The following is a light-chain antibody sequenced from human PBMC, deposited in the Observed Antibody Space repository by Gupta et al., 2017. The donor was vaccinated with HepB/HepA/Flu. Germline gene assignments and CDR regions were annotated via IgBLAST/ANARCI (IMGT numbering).Light chain of an antibody. CDR2: TTS. CDR3: QQSYIVPLT. Sequence: VGDRVTITCRASQSISIYLNWYQQRPGRAPNLLISTTSTLQSGVPSRFGGSGSGTDFTLTISSLQPEDFATYYCQQSYIVPLTFGQGTKVELK. V-gene: IGKV1-39*01. J-gene: IGKJ1*01. CDR1: QSISIY.